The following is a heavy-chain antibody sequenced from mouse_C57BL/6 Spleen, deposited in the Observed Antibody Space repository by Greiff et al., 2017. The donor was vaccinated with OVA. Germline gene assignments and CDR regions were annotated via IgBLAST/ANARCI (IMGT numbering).Heavy chain of an antibody. J-gene: IGHJ2*01. D-gene: IGHD2-2*01. CDR3: ARHALTMVTTGDYFDY. Sequence: VQLQQSGAELVKPGASVKLSCKASGYTFTEYTIHWVKQRSGQGLEWIGWFYPGSGSIKYNEKFKDKATLTSDKSSSTVYMELSRLTSEDSAVYCCARHALTMVTTGDYFDYWGQGTTRTVSS. CDR2: FYPGSGSI. V-gene: IGHV1-62-2*01. CDR1: GYTFTEYT.